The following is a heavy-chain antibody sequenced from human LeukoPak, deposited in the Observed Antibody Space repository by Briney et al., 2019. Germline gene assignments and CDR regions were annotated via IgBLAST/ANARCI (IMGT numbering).Heavy chain of an antibody. D-gene: IGHD2-15*01. CDR2: INPNSGGT. J-gene: IGHJ4*02. CDR3: ATLGTLGYCSGGSCYYVDY. V-gene: IGHV1-2*02. Sequence: ASVKVSCKASGYTFTGYYMHWVRQAPGQGLEWMGWINPNSGGTNYARKFQGRVTTTRDTSISTAYMELSRLRSDDTAVYYCATLGTLGYCSGGSCYYVDYWGQGTLVTVSS. CDR1: GYTFTGYY.